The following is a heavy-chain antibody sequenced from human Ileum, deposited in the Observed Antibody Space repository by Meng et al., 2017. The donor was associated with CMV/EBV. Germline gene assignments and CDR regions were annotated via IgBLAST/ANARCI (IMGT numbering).Heavy chain of an antibody. CDR1: GGTFSSYT. CDR2: IIPILGIA. J-gene: IGHJ5*02. CDR3: AREGYSSGWYWFDP. V-gene: IGHV1-69*04. Sequence: ASGGTFSSYTISWVRQAPGQGLEWMGRIIPILGIANYAQEFQGRVTITAEKSTSTAYMELSSLRSEDTAVYYCAREGYSSGWYWFDPWGQGTLVTVSS. D-gene: IGHD6-19*01.